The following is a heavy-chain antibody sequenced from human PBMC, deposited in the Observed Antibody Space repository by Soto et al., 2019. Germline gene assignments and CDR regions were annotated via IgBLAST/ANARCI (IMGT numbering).Heavy chain of an antibody. CDR1: GGTFSSYA. J-gene: IGHJ5*02. D-gene: IGHD5-18*01. CDR2: IIPKFGIG. V-gene: IGHV1-69*01. CDR3: ARGVVDTAKADNWFDP. Sequence: QVQLVQSGAEVKKPGSSVRVSCKASGGTFSSYAISWVRQAPGQGLEWMGGIIPKFGIGNYAQKFQGRVTITADESTSTAYMELSSLRSEDTAVHSCARGVVDTAKADNWFDPWGQGTLVTVSS.